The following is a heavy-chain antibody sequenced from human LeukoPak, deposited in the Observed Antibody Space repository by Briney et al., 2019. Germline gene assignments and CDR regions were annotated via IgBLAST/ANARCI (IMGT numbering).Heavy chain of an antibody. D-gene: IGHD2-21*02. CDR1: GFTFSSYS. Sequence: LRLSCAASGFTFSSYSMNWVRQAPGKGLEWVSSISSSSSYIYYADSVKGRFTISRGNAKNSLYLQMNSLRAEDTAVYYCARGGDYWEAAFDIWGQGTMVTVSS. V-gene: IGHV3-21*01. J-gene: IGHJ3*02. CDR2: ISSSSSYI. CDR3: ARGGDYWEAAFDI.